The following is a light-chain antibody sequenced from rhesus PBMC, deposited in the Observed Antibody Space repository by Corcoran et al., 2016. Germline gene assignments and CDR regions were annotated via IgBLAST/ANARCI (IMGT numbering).Light chain of an antibody. CDR1: QSVGSY. CDR2: GAS. CDR3: QQYSNWPLT. V-gene: IGKV3S9*01. Sequence: EIVLTQSPATLSLSPGQRATLSCRASQSVGSYLAWYQQKPWQPPRLLIYGASSRAAGLPGRFSGSGSGTEFTLTVSSLEPEDFVVYYCQQYSNWPLTFGGGTNVEI. J-gene: IGKJ4*01.